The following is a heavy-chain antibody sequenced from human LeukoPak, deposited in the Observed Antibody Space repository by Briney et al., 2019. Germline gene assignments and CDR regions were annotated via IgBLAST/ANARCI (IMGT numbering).Heavy chain of an antibody. CDR3: ARESRGAAAGAEFGYFDY. CDR1: GFTFSSYA. D-gene: IGHD6-13*01. CDR2: ISYDGSNK. J-gene: IGHJ4*02. V-gene: IGHV3-30-3*01. Sequence: PGGSLRLSCAASGFTFSSYAMHWVRQAPGKGLEWVAVISYDGSNKYYADSVKGRFTISRDNSKNTLYLQMNSLRAEDTAVYYCARESRGAAAGAEFGYFDYWGQGTLVTVSS.